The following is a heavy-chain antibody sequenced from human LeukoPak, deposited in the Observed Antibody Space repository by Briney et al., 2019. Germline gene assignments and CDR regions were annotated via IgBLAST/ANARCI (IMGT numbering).Heavy chain of an antibody. J-gene: IGHJ4*02. CDR2: ISSSSGTI. Sequence: GGSLRLSCAASGFTFSSYGMNWVRQAPGKGLEWISYISSSSGTIYYADSVKGRFTIFRDNAKNSLFLQMDSLTVEDTAVYYCARVDCSGGSCYPSLDYWGQGTLITVSS. V-gene: IGHV3-48*01. D-gene: IGHD2-15*01. CDR3: ARVDCSGGSCYPSLDY. CDR1: GFTFSSYG.